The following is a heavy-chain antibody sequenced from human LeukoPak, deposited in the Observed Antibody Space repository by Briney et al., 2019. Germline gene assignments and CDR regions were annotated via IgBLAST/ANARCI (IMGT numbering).Heavy chain of an antibody. V-gene: IGHV1-2*02. CDR1: GYTFTGYY. D-gene: IGHD2-2*01. CDR2: INPNSGGT. Sequence: ASVKVSFKASGYTFTGYYMHGVGQAPGQELAGMGWINPNSGGTNNAQKFQGRVTMTRDTAISPAYMELSRLSSDDTAVYYCAREGDIVVIPAAILVRGVLAFDPWGQGTLVTVSS. J-gene: IGHJ5*02. CDR3: AREGDIVVIPAAILVRGVLAFDP.